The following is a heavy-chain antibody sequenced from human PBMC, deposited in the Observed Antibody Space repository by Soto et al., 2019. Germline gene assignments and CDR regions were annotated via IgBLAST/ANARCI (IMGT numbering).Heavy chain of an antibody. J-gene: IGHJ3*02. V-gene: IGHV4-39*01. CDR3: ARYCSGGSCYPGDDAFDI. CDR2: IYYSGST. D-gene: IGHD2-15*01. Sequence: ASETLSPTCTVPGCSISSSSYYWGWIRQPPGKGLEWIGSIYYSGSTYYNPSLKSRVTISVDTSKNQFSLKLSSVTAADTAVYYCARYCSGGSCYPGDDAFDIWGQGTMVTVSS. CDR1: GCSISSSSYY.